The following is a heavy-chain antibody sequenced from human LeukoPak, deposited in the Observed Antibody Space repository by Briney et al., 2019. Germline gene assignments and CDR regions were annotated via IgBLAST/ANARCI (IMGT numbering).Heavy chain of an antibody. J-gene: IGHJ3*02. V-gene: IGHV4-59*11. Sequence: SETLSLTCTFSGASISSHYWSWIRQPPGKGLEWIGYIYYSGSTTYNPSLKSRVTISIDTSKNQFSLKLSSVTAADTAVYYCARDCSSTSCYTHAFDIWGQGTMVTVSS. CDR1: GASISSHY. D-gene: IGHD2-2*02. CDR2: IYYSGST. CDR3: ARDCSSTSCYTHAFDI.